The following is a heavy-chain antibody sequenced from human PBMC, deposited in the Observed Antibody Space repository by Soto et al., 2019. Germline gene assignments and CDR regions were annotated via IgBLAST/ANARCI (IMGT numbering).Heavy chain of an antibody. J-gene: IGHJ6*03. CDR2: IYSGGST. CDR3: ARDTPYYDFWSGFEYYYMDV. V-gene: IGHV3-53*04. D-gene: IGHD3-3*01. Sequence: EVQLVESGGGLVQPGGSLRLSCAASGFTVSSNYMSWVRQAPGKGLEWVSVIYSGGSTYYADSVKGRYTISRHNSKNTLYLQMNSLGAEDTAVYYCARDTPYYDFWSGFEYYYMDVWGKGTTVTVSS. CDR1: GFTVSSNY.